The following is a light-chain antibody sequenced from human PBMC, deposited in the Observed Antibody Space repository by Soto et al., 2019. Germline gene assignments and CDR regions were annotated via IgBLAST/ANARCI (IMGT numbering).Light chain of an antibody. Sequence: EYVLKHSPCTLSLYTGERATLSCRASESVSSTYFAWYQQKPGQAPRLLIYATSSRATGIPDRFSGSGSGTDFTLTISRLEPEDFAVYYCQQYGSSLTWTFGQGTKVDIK. CDR2: ATS. V-gene: IGKV3-20*01. CDR1: ESVSSTY. CDR3: QQYGSSLTWT. J-gene: IGKJ1*01.